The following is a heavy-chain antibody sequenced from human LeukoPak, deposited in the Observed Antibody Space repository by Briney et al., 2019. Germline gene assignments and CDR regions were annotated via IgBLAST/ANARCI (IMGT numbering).Heavy chain of an antibody. CDR1: GFTFSSYW. CDR3: AREGSLYYYGMDV. V-gene: IGHV3-74*01. Sequence: QPGGSLRLSCAASGFTFSSYWMHWVRQAPGKGLVWVSRINSDGSSTSYADSVKGRFTISRDNAKNTPYLQMNSLRAEDTAVYYCAREGSLYYYGMDVWGQGTTVTVSS. D-gene: IGHD6-13*01. CDR2: INSDGSST. J-gene: IGHJ6*02.